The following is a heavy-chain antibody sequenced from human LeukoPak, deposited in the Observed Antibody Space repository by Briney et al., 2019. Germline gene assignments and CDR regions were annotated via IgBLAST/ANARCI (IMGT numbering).Heavy chain of an antibody. CDR1: GFTFGDRY. J-gene: IGHJ3*02. D-gene: IGHD4-23*01. Sequence: PGGSLRLSCIASGFTFGDRYMAWTRQRPGKGLEWLSYISTSDRRVYLADSVKGRFTVSRDDARKSLFLQMNSLRPDDTAVYYCARDRAVGASDSYDIWGPGTMVIVSS. CDR3: ARDRAVGASDSYDI. CDR2: ISTSDRRV. V-gene: IGHV3-11*04.